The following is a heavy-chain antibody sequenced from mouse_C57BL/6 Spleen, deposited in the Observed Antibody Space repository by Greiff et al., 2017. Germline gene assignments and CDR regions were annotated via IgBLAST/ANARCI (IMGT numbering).Heavy chain of an antibody. Sequence: VQLQQSGAELVRPGTSVTLSCKASGYTFTSYWMHWVKQRPGQGLEWIGVIDPSDSYTNYNQKFKGKATLTVDTSSSTAYMQLSSLTSGDSAVFYCAGGRQAPWCGGQGALVTV. J-gene: IGHJ3*01. D-gene: IGHD1-1*02. CDR3: AGGRQAPWC. CDR2: IDPSDSYT. CDR1: GYTFTSYW. V-gene: IGHV1-59*01.